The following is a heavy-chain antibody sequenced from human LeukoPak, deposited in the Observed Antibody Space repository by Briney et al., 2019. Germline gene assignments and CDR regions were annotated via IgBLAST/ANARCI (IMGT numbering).Heavy chain of an antibody. CDR1: GGSFCGYS. CDR3: ARETSYYFDY. V-gene: IGHV4-34*01. J-gene: IGHJ4*02. Sequence: SETLSLTCAVYGGSFCGYSLNWIRQPPGKGLEWIGEINHSGSTNHNPSLKRRVTISVDTSKNQISLKLSSVTAADTAVYYCARETSYYFDYWGQGNLVTVSS. CDR2: INHSGST. D-gene: IGHD4-11*01.